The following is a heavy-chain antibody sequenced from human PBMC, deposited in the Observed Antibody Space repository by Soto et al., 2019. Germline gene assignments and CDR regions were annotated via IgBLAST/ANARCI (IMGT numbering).Heavy chain of an antibody. CDR1: GGSVSNKTYY. CDR3: ARTTAVPNTLRSRYFFDY. J-gene: IGHJ4*02. CDR2: VYYSGTT. Sequence: SETLSLTCSVSGGSVSNKTYYWSLIRQPPVKRLEWIGYVYYSGTTNYNHSLKSRVTISVDLCKNQFSLRLSSVTTADTALYYCARTTAVPNTLRSRYFFDYWGQRTQVTVSS. V-gene: IGHV4-61*01. D-gene: IGHD4-17*01.